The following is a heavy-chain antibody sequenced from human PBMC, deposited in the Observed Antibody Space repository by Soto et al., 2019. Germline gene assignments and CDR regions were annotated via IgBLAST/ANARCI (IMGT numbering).Heavy chain of an antibody. CDR2: IDSSGYT. D-gene: IGHD2-15*01. CDR1: GFTFRTFD. J-gene: IGHJ6*02. V-gene: IGHV3-13*01. CDR3: AKDGTTGGQHYYGMDV. Sequence: GGSLRLSCAASGFTFRTFDIHWVRQSTGKGLDWVSTIDSSGYTYFPDSVKGRFTISRDTSKNTLFLQMNSLRAEDTALYFCAKDGTTGGQHYYGMDVWGQGTTVTV.